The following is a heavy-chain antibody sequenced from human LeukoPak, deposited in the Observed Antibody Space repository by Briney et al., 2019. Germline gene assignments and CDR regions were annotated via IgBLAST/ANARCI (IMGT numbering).Heavy chain of an antibody. D-gene: IGHD1-1*01. CDR2: INHSGST. J-gene: IGHJ2*01. CDR1: GESFSGYY. V-gene: IGHV4-34*01. CDR3: ARKHDLYWYFDL. Sequence: SKTLSLTCAVYGESFSGYYWRWIHQPPGKGLEWIGEINHSGSTNYNPSLKSRVTISVDTSKNQFSLKLSSVTAADTAVYYCARKHDLYWYFDLWGRGTLVTVSS.